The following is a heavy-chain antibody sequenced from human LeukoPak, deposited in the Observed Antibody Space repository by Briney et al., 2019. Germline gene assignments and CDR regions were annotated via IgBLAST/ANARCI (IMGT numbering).Heavy chain of an antibody. V-gene: IGHV3-9*03. CDR2: ISWNSGSI. CDR3: AKDISGPLPVGAFDI. Sequence: SLRLSCAASGFTFDDYAMHWVLQAPGKGLEWVSGISWNSGSIGYPDSVKGRFTISRDNAKNSLYLQMKSLRAEDMALYYCAKDISGPLPVGAFDIWGQGTMVTVSS. D-gene: IGHD6-25*01. J-gene: IGHJ3*02. CDR1: GFTFDDYA.